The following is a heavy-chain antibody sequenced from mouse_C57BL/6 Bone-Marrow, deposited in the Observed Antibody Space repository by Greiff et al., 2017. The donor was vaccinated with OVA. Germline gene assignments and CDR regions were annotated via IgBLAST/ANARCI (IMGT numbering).Heavy chain of an antibody. J-gene: IGHJ4*01. CDR1: GYTFTSYW. CDR3: ARSATTVVAKGAMDY. Sequence: QVQLKQPGAELVRPGSSVKLSCKASGYTFTSYWMHWVKQRPIQGLEWIGNSDPSDSETHYNQKFKDKATLTVDKSSSTAYMQLNSLTSEDSAVYYCARSATTVVAKGAMDYWGQGTSVTVSS. CDR2: SDPSDSET. V-gene: IGHV1-52*01. D-gene: IGHD1-1*01.